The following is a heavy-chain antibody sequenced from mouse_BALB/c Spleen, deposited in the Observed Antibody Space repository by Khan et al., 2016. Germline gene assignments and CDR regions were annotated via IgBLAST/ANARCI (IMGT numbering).Heavy chain of an antibody. CDR2: ISDGGSYT. CDR1: GFTFSDYY. Sequence: EVQLQESGGGLVKPGGSLKLSCAASGFTFSDYYMYWVRQTPEKRLEWVATISDGGSYTYYPDSVKGRSTISGDNAKNNPYLQLRSLKSEDTTMFDCERGGYCAMDYWGQGTSVTVSS. J-gene: IGHJ4*01. CDR3: ERGGYCAMDY. V-gene: IGHV5-4*02.